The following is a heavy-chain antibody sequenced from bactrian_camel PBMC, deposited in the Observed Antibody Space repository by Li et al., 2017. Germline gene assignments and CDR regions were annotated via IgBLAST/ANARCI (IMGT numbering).Heavy chain of an antibody. CDR1: GYTFSSTC. V-gene: IGHV3S40*01. Sequence: VQLVESGGGSVQAAGSLRLSCAASGYTFSSTCMAWFRQAPGKEREGVARIATGSGNTYYADSVKGRFAISQDNAKNTVYLQMNSLKPEDTAMYYCAARGPYCYTKLSVRDFTYWGQGTQVTVS. CDR2: IATGSGNT. CDR3: AARGPYCYTKLSVRDFTY. D-gene: IGHD2*01. J-gene: IGHJ6*01.